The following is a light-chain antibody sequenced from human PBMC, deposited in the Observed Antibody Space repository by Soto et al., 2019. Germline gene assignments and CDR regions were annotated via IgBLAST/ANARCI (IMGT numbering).Light chain of an antibody. CDR2: GAS. J-gene: IGKJ2*01. CDR3: QQYGTSVYT. Sequence: EIVLTQSPDTLPLSPGERATLSCRASQSVSNSYLAWYQQKPGQAPRLLIYGASTMATDIPDRFSGSGSGTDFTLTISRLEPEDFAVYFCQQYGTSVYTFGQGTKLEIK. CDR1: QSVSNSY. V-gene: IGKV3-20*01.